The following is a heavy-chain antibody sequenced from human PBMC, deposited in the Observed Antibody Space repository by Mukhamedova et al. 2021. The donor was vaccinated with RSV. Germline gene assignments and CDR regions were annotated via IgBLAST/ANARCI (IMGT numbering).Heavy chain of an antibody. D-gene: IGHD3-16*01. J-gene: IGHJ4*02. Sequence: YYSGSTYYNPSLKSRVTISVDTSKNQFSLKLSSVTAADTAVYYCARRKVGDLLDYWGQGTLVTVSS. V-gene: IGHV4-39*01. CDR3: ARRKVGDLLDY. CDR2: YYSGST.